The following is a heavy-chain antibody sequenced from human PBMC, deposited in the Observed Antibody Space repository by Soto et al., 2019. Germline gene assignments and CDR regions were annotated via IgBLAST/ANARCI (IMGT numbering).Heavy chain of an antibody. CDR2: INMDGSST. CDR3: ARGPRVLYLHAY. J-gene: IGHJ4*02. Sequence: GGSLRLPCAASGFTFSGDWMHWVRQAEGKGLVWVSRINMDGSSTNYADSVKGRFTISRDNAKNTLYLQMNSLRVDDTAVYYCARGPRVLYLHAYWGKGALVPVSP. V-gene: IGHV3-74*01. CDR1: GFTFSGDW. D-gene: IGHD2-2*01.